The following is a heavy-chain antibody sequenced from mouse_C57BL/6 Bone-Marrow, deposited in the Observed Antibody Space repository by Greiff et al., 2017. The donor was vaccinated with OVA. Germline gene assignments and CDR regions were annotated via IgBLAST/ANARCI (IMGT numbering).Heavy chain of an antibody. CDR2: IDPENGDT. CDR3: TYYGSSFYWYFDV. J-gene: IGHJ1*03. CDR1: GFNITDDY. Sequence: VQLQQSGAELVRPGASVKLSCTASGFNITDDYMHWVKQRPEQGLEWIGWIDPENGDTEYASKFQGTATITADTSSNTAYLQLSSLTSEDTAVYYCTYYGSSFYWYFDVWGTGTTVTVSS. D-gene: IGHD1-1*01. V-gene: IGHV14-4*01.